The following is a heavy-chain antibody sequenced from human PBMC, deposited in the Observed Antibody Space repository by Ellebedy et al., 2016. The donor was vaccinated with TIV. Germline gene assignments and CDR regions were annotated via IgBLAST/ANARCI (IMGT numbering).Heavy chain of an antibody. Sequence: GESLKISXTASEFPFSNYWMTWVRQAPGRGLEWVANINQDGSAKYFVGSVTGRFTISRDNAKNSLYLHMNNLRADDTAVYYCARDSRSLPYWGQGTLVTVSS. CDR1: EFPFSNYW. J-gene: IGHJ4*02. V-gene: IGHV3-7*01. D-gene: IGHD6-13*01. CDR3: ARDSRSLPY. CDR2: INQDGSAK.